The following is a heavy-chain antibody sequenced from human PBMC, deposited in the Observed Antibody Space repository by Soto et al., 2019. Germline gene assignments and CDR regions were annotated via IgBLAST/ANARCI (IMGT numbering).Heavy chain of an antibody. J-gene: IGHJ5*02. CDR2: IYWDDDK. Sequence: SGVGVGWIRQPPGKALEWLALIYWDDDKRYSPSLKSRLTITKDTSKNQVVLTMTNMDPVDTATYYCAHYFSGSAVDPWGQGTLVTVSS. CDR1: SGVG. D-gene: IGHD3-10*01. V-gene: IGHV2-5*02. CDR3: AHYFSGSAVDP.